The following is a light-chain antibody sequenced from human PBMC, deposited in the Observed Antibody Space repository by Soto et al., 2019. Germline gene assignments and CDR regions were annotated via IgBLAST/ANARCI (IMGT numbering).Light chain of an antibody. CDR2: SAS. CDR1: QSVSIY. V-gene: IGKV1-39*01. CDR3: QQSSSSPQT. Sequence: DIQMTQSPSSLSASVGDRVTITCRASQSVSIYLNWYQQKTGKAPKLLIFSASSLQSGVPSRFSGSGSGTDFTLTISGLQPEDVATYYCQQSSSSPQTFGQGTKVEI. J-gene: IGKJ2*01.